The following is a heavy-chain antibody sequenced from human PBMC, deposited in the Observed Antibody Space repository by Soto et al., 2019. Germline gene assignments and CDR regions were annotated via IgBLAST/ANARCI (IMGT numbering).Heavy chain of an antibody. CDR1: GGSMNSYY. CDR3: ARYSPPKNSFDSNPGWLDP. Sequence: QVQLQESGPGLVLPSETLSLTCTVSGGSMNSYYWSWVRQPPGKGLEWIGYVYDSGTSKYNASHESRITMSLDKSRNQFSLSLSYVTAADTDVYFCARYSPPKNSFDSNPGWLDPWGQGTLVAVSS. V-gene: IGHV4-59*01. CDR2: VYDSGTS. D-gene: IGHD2-21*01. J-gene: IGHJ5*02.